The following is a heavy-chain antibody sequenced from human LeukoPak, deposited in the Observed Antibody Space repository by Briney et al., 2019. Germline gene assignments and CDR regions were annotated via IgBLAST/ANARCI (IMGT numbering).Heavy chain of an antibody. CDR3: ARWDGDP. J-gene: IGHJ5*02. V-gene: IGHV4-30-2*01. CDR1: GGSISSGGYY. D-gene: IGHD1-26*01. CDR2: IYHSGST. Sequence: SETLSLTCTVSGGSISSGGYYWSWVRQPPGKGLEWIGYIYHSGSTYYNPSLKSRVTISVDRSKNQFSLTLNSVTAADTAIYYCARWDGDPWGQGSLVTVSS.